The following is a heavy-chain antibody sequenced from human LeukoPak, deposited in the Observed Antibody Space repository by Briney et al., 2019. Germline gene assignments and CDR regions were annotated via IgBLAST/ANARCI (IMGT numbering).Heavy chain of an antibody. D-gene: IGHD6-13*01. V-gene: IGHV4-59*01. Sequence: SETLSLTCTVSGGSISNKYWSWIRQPPGKGLEWIGYIYYGGSTNYNPSLKSRVTISVDTSKNQLSLKLSSVTAADTAVYYCARGPNSSSSYCFDPWGQGTLVTVSS. CDR3: ARGPNSSSSYCFDP. CDR1: GGSISNKY. J-gene: IGHJ5*02. CDR2: IYYGGST.